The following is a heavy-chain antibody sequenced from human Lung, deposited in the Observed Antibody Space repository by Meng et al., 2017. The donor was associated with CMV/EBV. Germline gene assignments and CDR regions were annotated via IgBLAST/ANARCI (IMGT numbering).Heavy chain of an antibody. J-gene: IGHJ4*02. CDR2: INPHSGDT. D-gene: IGHD2-8*01. V-gene: IGHV1-2*02. Sequence: SXXVSXXASGYTFTGYNIHWVRQAPGQGLEWMGWINPHSGDTKYAQKFQGRVTLTTDTSINTAYMEVSRLRSDDTAVYYCASGMFCTDGVCYHIRWGQGXLVTVSS. CDR3: ASGMFCTDGVCYHIR. CDR1: GYTFTGYN.